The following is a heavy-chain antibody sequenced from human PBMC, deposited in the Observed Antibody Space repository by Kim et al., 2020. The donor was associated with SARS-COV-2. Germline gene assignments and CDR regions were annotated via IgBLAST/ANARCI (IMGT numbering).Heavy chain of an antibody. J-gene: IGHJ6*02. D-gene: IGHD6-19*01. V-gene: IGHV5-51*01. Sequence: GESLKISCKGSGYSFTSYWIGWVRQMPGKGLEWMGIIYPGDSDTRYSPSFQGQVTISADKSISTAYLQWSSLKASDTARYYCARHRVAQWLNDYYYYGMDVWGQGTTVTASS. CDR3: ARHRVAQWLNDYYYYGMDV. CDR2: IYPGDSDT. CDR1: GYSFTSYW.